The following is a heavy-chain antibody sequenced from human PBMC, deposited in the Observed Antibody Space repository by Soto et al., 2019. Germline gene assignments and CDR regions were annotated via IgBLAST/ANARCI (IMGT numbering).Heavy chain of an antibody. CDR3: AASREYGYGSYYNEGIDY. D-gene: IGHD3-10*01. CDR2: IYYSGST. V-gene: IGHV4-61*01. J-gene: IGHJ4*02. CDR1: GGSVSSGSYY. Sequence: PSETLSLTCTVSGGSVSSGSYYWSWIRQPPGKGLEWIGYIYYSGSTNYNPSLKSRVTISVDTSKNQFSLKLSSVTAADTAVYYCAASREYGYGSYYNEGIDYWGQGTLVTVSS.